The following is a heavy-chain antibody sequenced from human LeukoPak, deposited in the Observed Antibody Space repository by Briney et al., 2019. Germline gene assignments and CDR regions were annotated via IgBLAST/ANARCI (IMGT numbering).Heavy chain of an antibody. CDR2: IYTSGST. D-gene: IGHD3-3*01. CDR3: ARGNFWSGLNWFDP. Sequence: SETLSLTCTVSGGSISSGSYYWSWIRQPAGKGLEWIGRIYTSGSTNYNPSLKSRVTISVDTSKNQFSLKLSSVTAADTAVYYCARGNFWSGLNWFDPWGQGTLVTVSS. J-gene: IGHJ5*02. CDR1: GGSISSGSYY. V-gene: IGHV4-61*02.